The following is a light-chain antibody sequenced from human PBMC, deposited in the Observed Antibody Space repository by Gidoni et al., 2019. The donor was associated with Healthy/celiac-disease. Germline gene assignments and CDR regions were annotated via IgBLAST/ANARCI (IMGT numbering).Light chain of an antibody. V-gene: IGKV1-5*03. Sequence: DIQLTQSPSTLTASVGDRVTITCRASQSISSWLAWYQQKPGKAPKHLIYKASSLESGVPSRFSGSGSGPEFTLTNSSLQPDDFATYYCQQYNSYSPTFGGGTKVEIK. CDR3: QQYNSYSPT. CDR2: KAS. J-gene: IGKJ4*01. CDR1: QSISSW.